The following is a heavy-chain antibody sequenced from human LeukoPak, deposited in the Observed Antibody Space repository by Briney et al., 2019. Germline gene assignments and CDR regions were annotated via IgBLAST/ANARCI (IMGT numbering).Heavy chain of an antibody. J-gene: IGHJ4*02. CDR3: ARASPRIVGATLDY. Sequence: GGSLRLSCAASGFTFSSYAMHWVRQAPGKGLEWVAVISYDGSNKYYADSVKGRFTISRDNSKNTLYLQMNSLRAEDTAVYYCARASPRIVGATLDYWGQGTLVTVSS. V-gene: IGHV3-30-3*01. D-gene: IGHD1-26*01. CDR2: ISYDGSNK. CDR1: GFTFSSYA.